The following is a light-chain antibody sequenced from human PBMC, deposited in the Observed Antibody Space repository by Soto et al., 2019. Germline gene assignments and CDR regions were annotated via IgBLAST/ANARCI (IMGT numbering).Light chain of an antibody. CDR2: DAS. CDR1: QSVSSY. Sequence: EIVLTQSPATLSLSPGERATLSCRASQSVSSYFAWYQQKPGQAPRLLIYDASSRATGIPARFSGSGSGTEFTLTISSLQSEDFAVYYCQQYNNWPRTFGQGTKVDIK. V-gene: IGKV3-15*01. J-gene: IGKJ1*01. CDR3: QQYNNWPRT.